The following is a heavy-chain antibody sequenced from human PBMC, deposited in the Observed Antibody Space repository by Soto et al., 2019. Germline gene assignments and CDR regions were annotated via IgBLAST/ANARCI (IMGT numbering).Heavy chain of an antibody. D-gene: IGHD3-16*01. Sequence: SETLSLTCTVSGGSISSYYWSWIRQPPGKGLEWIGYIYYSGSTNYNPSLKSRVTISVDTSKNQFSLKLSSVTAADTAVYYCAMGRLENFDYWGQGTLVTVSS. CDR1: GGSISSYY. J-gene: IGHJ4*02. CDR3: AMGRLENFDY. CDR2: IYYSGST. V-gene: IGHV4-59*01.